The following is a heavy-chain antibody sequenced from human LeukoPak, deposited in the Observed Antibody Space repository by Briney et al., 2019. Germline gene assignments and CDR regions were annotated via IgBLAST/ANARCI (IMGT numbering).Heavy chain of an antibody. CDR1: GGSISSGAYY. V-gene: IGHV4-31*03. CDR3: ARGRTGTTSFSPYYYYYYMDV. D-gene: IGHD1-7*01. Sequence: SETLSLTCTVSGGSISSGAYYWSWIRQHPGKGLEWVGYMYYTGSTYYNPSLKSRLTISLDTSNNKFSLKLCSVTAADTAVYYCARGRTGTTSFSPYYYYYYMDVWGKGTTVTVSS. CDR2: MYYTGST. J-gene: IGHJ6*03.